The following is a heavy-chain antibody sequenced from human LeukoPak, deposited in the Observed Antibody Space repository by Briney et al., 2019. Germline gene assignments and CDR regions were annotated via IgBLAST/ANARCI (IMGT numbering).Heavy chain of an antibody. D-gene: IGHD2/OR15-2a*01. CDR2: ISYDGSNK. CDR3: AKGAFYGLNAFDI. J-gene: IGHJ3*02. Sequence: GGSLRLSCAASGFTFSSYGMHWVRQAPGKGLEWVAAISYDGSNKYYADSVKGRFTISRDNSKNTLYLQMNSLRAEDTAVYYCAKGAFYGLNAFDIWGQGTMVTVSS. CDR1: GFTFSSYG. V-gene: IGHV3-30*18.